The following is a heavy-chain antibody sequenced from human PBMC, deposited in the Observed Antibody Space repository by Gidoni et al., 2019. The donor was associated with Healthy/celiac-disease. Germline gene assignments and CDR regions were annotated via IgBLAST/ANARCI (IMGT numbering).Heavy chain of an antibody. CDR2: INHSGST. D-gene: IGHD1-26*01. CDR1: GGSFSVYY. V-gene: IGHV4-34*01. J-gene: IGHJ4*02. Sequence: QVQLQQWGAGLLKPSETLSLTCAVYGGSFSVYYWSWIRQPPGKGLEWIGEINHSGSTNYNPSRKSRVTISVDTSKDKFSLKLSSVTAADTAVYYCARSGGSYLRWPLGYWGQGTLVTVSS. CDR3: ARSGGSYLRWPLGY.